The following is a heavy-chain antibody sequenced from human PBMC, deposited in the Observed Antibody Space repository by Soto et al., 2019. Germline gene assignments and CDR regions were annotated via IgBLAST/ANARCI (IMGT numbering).Heavy chain of an antibody. V-gene: IGHV3-74*01. D-gene: IGHD2-8*02. CDR3: VKDPVSGGTGGAWFDY. CDR1: VFPFNKYT. Sequence: GGPLRLSFAASVFPFNKYTMHWLRPVQGKGLVWVARINKHGNSTTYADSVKGRFTISRDNSKNTLYLQMNSLRLEDTAVYYCVKDPVSGGTGGAWFDYWGQGTRVNVSA. CDR2: INKHGNST. J-gene: IGHJ4*02.